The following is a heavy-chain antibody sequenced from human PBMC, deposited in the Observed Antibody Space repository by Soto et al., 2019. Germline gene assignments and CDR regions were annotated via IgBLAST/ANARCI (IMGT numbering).Heavy chain of an antibody. Sequence: QVQLQESVPGLVKPSQTLSLTCTVSGGSISSGGYYWSWIRQHPGKGLEWIGYIYYSGRTYYNPSLKSRVTISVDTSKNQFALKLSSVTAADTAVYYCARSGYSYGPNPLLYWGQGTLVTVS. J-gene: IGHJ4*02. D-gene: IGHD5-18*01. V-gene: IGHV4-31*03. CDR1: GGSISSGGYY. CDR2: IYYSGRT. CDR3: ARSGYSYGPNPLLY.